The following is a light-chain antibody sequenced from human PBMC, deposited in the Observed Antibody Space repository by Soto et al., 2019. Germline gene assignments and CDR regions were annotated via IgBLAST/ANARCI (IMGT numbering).Light chain of an antibody. V-gene: IGKV3-15*01. CDR1: QSVSSN. CDR3: QQYNNWPPV. J-gene: IGKJ1*01. Sequence: EIVMTQSPATLSVSPGERATLSCRASQSVSSNLAWYQQKPGQAPRLLIYGASTRATGIPARFSGRGSGTEFTLTISSLQSEDFAVYYCQQYNNWPPVFGQGTKVEIK. CDR2: GAS.